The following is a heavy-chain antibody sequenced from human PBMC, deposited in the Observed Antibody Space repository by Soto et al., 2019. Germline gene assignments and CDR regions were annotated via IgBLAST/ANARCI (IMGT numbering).Heavy chain of an antibody. Sequence: GGSLRLSCAASGFTFSSYGMHWVRQAPGKGLEWVAVISYDGSNKYYADSVKGRFTISRDNSKNTLYLQMNSLRAEDTAVYYCAKTGSTFYYYYYMDVWGKGTTVTVSS. V-gene: IGHV3-30*18. CDR3: AKTGSTFYYYYYMDV. J-gene: IGHJ6*03. CDR2: ISYDGSNK. CDR1: GFTFSSYG. D-gene: IGHD2-2*01.